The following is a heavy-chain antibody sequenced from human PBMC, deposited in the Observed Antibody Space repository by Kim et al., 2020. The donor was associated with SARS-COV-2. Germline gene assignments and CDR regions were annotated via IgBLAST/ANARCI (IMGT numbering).Heavy chain of an antibody. CDR1: GFTFNTYS. V-gene: IGHV3-48*02. J-gene: IGHJ4*02. CDR3: AREEQFIASTDTSALDY. D-gene: IGHD6-13*01. Sequence: GGSLRLSCAASGFTFNTYSLNWVRQAPGKGLEWVSFISSSSGTIYYADSVKGRFTISRDNAKNLLYLQMNSLRDEDTAVYYCAREEQFIASTDTSALDYWGQGTLVTVSS. CDR2: ISSSSGTI.